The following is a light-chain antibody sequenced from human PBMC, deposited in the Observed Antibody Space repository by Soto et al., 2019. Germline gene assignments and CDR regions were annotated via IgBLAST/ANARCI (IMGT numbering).Light chain of an antibody. Sequence: EIHITQTPTLLTASVRDRHTITCRASHDISSYLAWYKQKPGKAPKLMIYEASTLQSGVPSRFSGSGSGTEFTLTISGLLPEDFATYHCQQLNTLPFTFGQGTRLDI. CDR1: HDISSY. CDR3: QQLNTLPFT. V-gene: IGKV1-9*01. J-gene: IGKJ5*01. CDR2: EAS.